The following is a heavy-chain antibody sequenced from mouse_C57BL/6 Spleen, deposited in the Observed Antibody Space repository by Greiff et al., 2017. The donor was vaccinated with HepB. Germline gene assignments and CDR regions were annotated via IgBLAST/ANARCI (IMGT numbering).Heavy chain of an antibody. CDR1: GYAFSSSW. V-gene: IGHV1-82*01. CDR3: ARGGSKSLYAMDY. Sequence: VQLVESGPELVKPGASVKISCKASGYAFSSSWMNWVKQRPGKGLEWIGRIYPGDGDTNYNGKFKGKATLTADKSSSTAYMQLSSLTSEDSAVYFCARGGSKSLYAMDYWGQGTSVTVSS. D-gene: IGHD2-5*01. CDR2: IYPGDGDT. J-gene: IGHJ4*01.